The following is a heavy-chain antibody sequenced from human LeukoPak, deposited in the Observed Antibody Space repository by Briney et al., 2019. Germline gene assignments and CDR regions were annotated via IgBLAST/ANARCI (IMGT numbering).Heavy chain of an antibody. CDR2: ISWNSGSI. Sequence: PGRSLRLSCAASGFTFDDYAMHWVRQAPGKGLEWVSGISWNSGSIGYADSVKGRFTISRDNAKNSLYLQMNSLRAEDMALYYCAKGNRFGKYYFDYWGQGTLVTVSS. J-gene: IGHJ4*02. D-gene: IGHD3-10*01. CDR1: GFTFDDYA. V-gene: IGHV3-9*03. CDR3: AKGNRFGKYYFDY.